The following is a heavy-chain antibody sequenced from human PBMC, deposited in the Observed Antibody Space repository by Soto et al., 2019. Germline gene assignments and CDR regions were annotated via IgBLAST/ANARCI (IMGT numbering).Heavy chain of an antibody. J-gene: IGHJ4*02. V-gene: IGHV4-39*01. CDR1: GDSITSNSYF. CDR2: IYYSGTT. CDR3: ARHFSVDYFDH. Sequence: PSETLSLTCTVSGDSITSNSYFWAWIRQPPGKGLEWIGSIYYSGTTYYNPSLKSRVTISVDRSKNQFSLKLSSVTAADTAVYYCARHFSVDYFDHWGQGALVTVSS.